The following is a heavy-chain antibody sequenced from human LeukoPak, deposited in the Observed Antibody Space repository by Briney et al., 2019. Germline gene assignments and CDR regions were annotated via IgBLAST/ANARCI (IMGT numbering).Heavy chain of an antibody. Sequence: RASVKVSCKVSGYTLTELSMHWVRQAPGKGLEWMGGFDPEDGETIYAQKFQGRVTMTEDTFTDTAYMELSSLRSEDTAVYYCATMTLWSGGYWGQGTLVTVSS. V-gene: IGHV1-24*01. D-gene: IGHD3-10*01. J-gene: IGHJ4*02. CDR3: ATMTLWSGGY. CDR2: FDPEDGET. CDR1: GYTLTELS.